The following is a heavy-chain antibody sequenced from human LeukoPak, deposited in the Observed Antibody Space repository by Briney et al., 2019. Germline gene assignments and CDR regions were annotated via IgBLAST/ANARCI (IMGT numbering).Heavy chain of an antibody. J-gene: IGHJ4*02. Sequence: PGGSLRLSCTASRFTFSTYAMSWDRQAPGKGLEWGSSISGSGDTTYYTGSVKGRFTISRDNSKNALYLQMSSLRAEDTAVYYCAKSQRNDQQVVQRIDYWGQGTLVTVSS. CDR2: ISGSGDTT. CDR3: AKSQRNDQQVVQRIDY. CDR1: RFTFSTYA. D-gene: IGHD2-2*01. V-gene: IGHV3-23*01.